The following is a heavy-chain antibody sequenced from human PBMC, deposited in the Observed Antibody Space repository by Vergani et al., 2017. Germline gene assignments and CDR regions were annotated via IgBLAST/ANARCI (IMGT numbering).Heavy chain of an antibody. CDR3: ARGPPRSTGYYNNNWFDP. CDR1: GGSISSGSYY. Sequence: QVQLQESGPGLVKPSQTLSLTCTVSGGSISSGSYYWSWIRQPAGKGLEWIGRIYTSGSTNYNPSLKSRVTISVDTSKNQFSLKLSPVTAADTAVYYCARGPPRSTGYYNNNWFDPWGQGTLVTVSS. CDR2: IYTSGST. J-gene: IGHJ5*02. D-gene: IGHD3-9*01. V-gene: IGHV4-61*02.